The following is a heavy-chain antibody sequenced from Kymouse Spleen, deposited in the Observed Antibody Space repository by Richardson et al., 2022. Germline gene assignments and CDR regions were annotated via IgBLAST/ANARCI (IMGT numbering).Heavy chain of an antibody. Sequence: EVQLVESGGGLVQPGGSLRLSCAASGFTFSSYSMNWVRQAPGKGLEWVSYISSSSSTIYYADSVKGRFTISRDNAKNSLYLQMNSLRDEDTAVYYCARDNGLRYFDWLLGDFDYWGQGTLVTVSS. J-gene: IGHJ4*02. CDR3: ARDNGLRYFDWLLGDFDY. D-gene: IGHD3-9*01. CDR2: ISSSSSTI. V-gene: IGHV3-48*02. CDR1: GFTFSSYS.